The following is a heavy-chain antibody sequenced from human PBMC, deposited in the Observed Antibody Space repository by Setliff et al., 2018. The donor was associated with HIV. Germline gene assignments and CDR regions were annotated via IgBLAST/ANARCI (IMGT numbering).Heavy chain of an antibody. V-gene: IGHV3-23*01. J-gene: IGHJ6*02. CDR3: ARDCRVGWVFTYGMDV. CDR1: GFTFSSNA. CDR2: LSDSGDRT. Sequence: GGSLRLSCEASGFTFSSNAMSWVRQAPGKGLEWVSSLSDSGDRTYYVDSVKGRFTISRDNSKNTLYLQMNSLRPEDTAVYYCARDCRVGWVFTYGMDVWGQGTLVTVSS. D-gene: IGHD6-13*01.